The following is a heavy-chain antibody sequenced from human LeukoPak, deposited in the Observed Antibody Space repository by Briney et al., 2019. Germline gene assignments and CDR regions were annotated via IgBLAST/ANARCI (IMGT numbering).Heavy chain of an antibody. CDR2: IYYSGST. CDR1: GGSISSSSYY. D-gene: IGHD3-10*01. Sequence: SETLSLTCTVSGGSISSSSYYWGWIRQPPGKGLEWIGNIYYSGSTYYNPSLKSRVTISVDTSKNQFSLKLSSVTAADTAVYYCARHYYYGSGSYYYGGYFDYWGQGTLVTVSS. CDR3: ARHYYYGSGSYYYGGYFDY. V-gene: IGHV4-39*01. J-gene: IGHJ4*02.